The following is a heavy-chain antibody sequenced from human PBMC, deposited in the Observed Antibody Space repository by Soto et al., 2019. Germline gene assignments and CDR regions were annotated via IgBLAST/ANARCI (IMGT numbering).Heavy chain of an antibody. CDR3: AKEGPTYYYDSSGYSDY. J-gene: IGHJ4*02. D-gene: IGHD3-22*01. V-gene: IGHV3-23*01. CDR1: GFTFSSYA. Sequence: HPGGSLRLSCAASGFTFSSYAMSWVRQAPGKGLEWVSAISGSGGSTYYADSVKGRFTISRDNSKNTLYLQMNSLRAEDTAVYYCAKEGPTYYYDSSGYSDYWGQGTLVTVSS. CDR2: ISGSGGST.